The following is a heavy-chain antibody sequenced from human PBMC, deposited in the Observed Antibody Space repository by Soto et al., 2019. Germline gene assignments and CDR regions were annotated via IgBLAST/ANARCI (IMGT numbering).Heavy chain of an antibody. CDR2: IIPIFGTA. Sequence: SVKVSCKASGGTFSSYAISWVRQAPGQGLEWMGGIIPIFGTANYAQKFQGRVTITAGKSTSTAYMELSSLRSEDTAVYYCARVVDSSSWSVGYYYYGMDVWGQGTTVTVSS. CDR3: ARVVDSSSWSVGYYYYGMDV. V-gene: IGHV1-69*06. D-gene: IGHD6-13*01. CDR1: GGTFSSYA. J-gene: IGHJ6*02.